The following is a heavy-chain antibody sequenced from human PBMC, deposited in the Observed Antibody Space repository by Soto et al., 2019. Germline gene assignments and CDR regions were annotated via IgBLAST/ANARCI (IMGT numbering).Heavy chain of an antibody. V-gene: IGHV1-2*04. Sequence: ASVKVSCKASGYTFTGYYMHWVRQAPGQGLEWMGWINPNSGGTNYAQKFQGWVTMTRDTSISTAYMELSRLRSDDTAVYYCARDVMAGTFNAFDIWGQGTMVTVS. CDR3: ARDVMAGTFNAFDI. D-gene: IGHD6-19*01. J-gene: IGHJ3*02. CDR1: GYTFTGYY. CDR2: INPNSGGT.